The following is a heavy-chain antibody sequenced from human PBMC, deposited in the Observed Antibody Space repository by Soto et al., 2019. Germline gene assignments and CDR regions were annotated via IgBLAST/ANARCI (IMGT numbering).Heavy chain of an antibody. CDR1: GGSISGYY. J-gene: IGHJ5*02. CDR2: IHYSGST. CDR3: ARGGPSSKWLDP. D-gene: IGHD3-10*01. V-gene: IGHV4-59*01. Sequence: QVQLQESGPGLVKPSETLSLTCTVSGGSISGYYWSWIRQPPGKGLEWIGYIHYSGSTDYSPSLKSRVTISVDTSKNQFSLKLNSVTAADTAVYYCARGGPSSKWLDPWGQGTLVTVSS.